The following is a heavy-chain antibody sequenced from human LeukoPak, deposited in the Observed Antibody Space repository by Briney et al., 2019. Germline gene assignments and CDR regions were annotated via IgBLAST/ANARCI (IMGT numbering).Heavy chain of an antibody. CDR3: ARHSPLYSSGWYMY. D-gene: IGHD6-19*01. CDR2: IYPGDSDT. CDR1: GYSFTSYC. V-gene: IGHV5-51*01. J-gene: IGHJ4*02. Sequence: GESLKISCKGSGYSFTSYCIGWVRPMPGKGLEWMGIIYPGDSDTRYSPSFQGQVTISADKSISTAYLQWSSLKASDTAMYYCARHSPLYSSGWYMYWGQGTLVTVSS.